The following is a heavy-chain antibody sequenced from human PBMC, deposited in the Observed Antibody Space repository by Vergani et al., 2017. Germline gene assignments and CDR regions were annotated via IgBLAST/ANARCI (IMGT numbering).Heavy chain of an antibody. D-gene: IGHD1-26*01. CDR3: ARVMVGDTTVWFDP. J-gene: IGHJ5*02. CDR2: IYTSGST. V-gene: IGHV4-61*02. Sequence: QVQLQESGPGLVKPSQTLSLTCTVSGSSISSGSYYWSWIRQPAGKGLEWIGRIYTSGSTNYNPSLKSRVTISVDTSKNQFSLKLSSVTAADTAVYYCARVMVGDTTVWFDPWGQGTLVTVSS. CDR1: GSSISSGSYY.